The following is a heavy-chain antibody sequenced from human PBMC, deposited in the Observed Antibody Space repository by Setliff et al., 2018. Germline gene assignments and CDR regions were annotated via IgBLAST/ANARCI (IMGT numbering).Heavy chain of an antibody. CDR1: GYTFTGYY. J-gene: IGHJ6*03. Sequence: ASVKVSCKASGYTFTGYYMHWVRQAPGQGLEWMGRINPNSGGTNYAQKFQGRVTMTRGTSISTAYMELSRLRSDDTAVYYCARVKAPALYYYMDVWGKGTTVTV. CDR3: ARVKAPALYYYMDV. D-gene: IGHD3-16*02. V-gene: IGHV1-2*06. CDR2: INPNSGGT.